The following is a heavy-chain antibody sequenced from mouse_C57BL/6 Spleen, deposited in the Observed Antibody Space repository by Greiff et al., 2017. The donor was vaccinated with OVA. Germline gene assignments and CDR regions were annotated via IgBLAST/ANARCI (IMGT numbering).Heavy chain of an antibody. J-gene: IGHJ4*01. Sequence: EVQLVESGPELVKPGASVKIPCKASGYTFTDYNMDWVKQSHGKSLEWIGDINPNNGGTIYNQKFKGKATLTVDKSSGTAYRELRSLTSEDTAVDYCARGYYGSSYLYAMDYWGQGTSVTVSS. CDR1: GYTFTDYN. CDR2: INPNNGGT. V-gene: IGHV1-18*01. CDR3: ARGYYGSSYLYAMDY. D-gene: IGHD1-1*01.